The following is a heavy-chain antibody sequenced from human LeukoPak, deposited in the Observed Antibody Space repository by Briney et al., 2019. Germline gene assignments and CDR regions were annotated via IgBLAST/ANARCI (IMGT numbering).Heavy chain of an antibody. J-gene: IGHJ5*02. Sequence: SETLSLXCTVSGGSISSSSYYWGWIRQPPGKGLEWIGSIYHSGGTYYNPYLKSRVTISVDTSKNQFSLKLSSVTAADTAVYYCAGSMVRGVKGFDPWGQGTLVTVSS. CDR2: IYHSGGT. CDR1: GGSISSSSYY. D-gene: IGHD3-10*01. V-gene: IGHV4-39*01. CDR3: AGSMVRGVKGFDP.